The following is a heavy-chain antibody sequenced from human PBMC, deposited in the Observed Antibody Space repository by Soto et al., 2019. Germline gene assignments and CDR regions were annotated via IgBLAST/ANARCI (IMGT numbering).Heavy chain of an antibody. CDR2: FNAGNGNT. V-gene: IGHV1-3*01. J-gene: IGHJ4*02. CDR3: ATDLLLATTSSDY. Sequence: ASVKVSCKASGYTFTGYAMHWVRQAPGQGLEWMGWFNAGNGNTKYSQKFQGRVTITRDTSTNTAYMELSSLRSEDTAVYYCATDLLLATTSSDYWGQGTLVTVS. CDR1: GYTFTGYA. D-gene: IGHD1-7*01.